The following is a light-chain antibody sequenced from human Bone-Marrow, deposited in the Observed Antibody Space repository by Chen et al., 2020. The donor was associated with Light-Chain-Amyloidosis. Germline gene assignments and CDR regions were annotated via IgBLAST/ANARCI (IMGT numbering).Light chain of an antibody. J-gene: IGKJ1*01. V-gene: IGKV1-5*03. Sequence: DIQMSQSPSTLAASVGDRVTITCRASQRMDSWVAWYQQKPGRAPKVLIYKTSNLQNGVPSRFSGSGSGTEFTLTISSLQPDDFAIYFCQQSNSYPWTFGQGTQVEIK. CDR1: QRMDSW. CDR3: QQSNSYPWT. CDR2: KTS.